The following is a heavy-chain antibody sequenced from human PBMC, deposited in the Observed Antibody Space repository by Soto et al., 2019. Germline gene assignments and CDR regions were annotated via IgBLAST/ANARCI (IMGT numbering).Heavy chain of an antibody. V-gene: IGHV4-39*01. Sequence: ETLSLTCTVSGGSISSSSYYWGWIRQPPGKGLEWIGSIYYSGSTYYNPSLKSRVTISVDTSKNQFSLKLSSVTAADTAVYYCARHKGSGSYLYYYYGMDVWGQGTTVTVSS. D-gene: IGHD3-10*01. CDR2: IYYSGST. CDR3: ARHKGSGSYLYYYYGMDV. J-gene: IGHJ6*02. CDR1: GGSISSSSYY.